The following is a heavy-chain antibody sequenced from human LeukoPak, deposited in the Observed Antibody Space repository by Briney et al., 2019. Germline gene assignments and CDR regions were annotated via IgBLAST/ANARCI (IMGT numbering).Heavy chain of an antibody. D-gene: IGHD6-6*01. V-gene: IGHV2-5*01. CDR2: IYWNDDK. Sequence: ESGPTLVNPTQTLTLTCTFSGFSLSTSGVGVGWIRQPPGKALEWLALIYWNDDKRYSPSLKSRLTITKDTSKNQVVLTMTNMDPVDTATYYCAHRGASSSSGWFAEYLQHWGQGTLVTVPS. CDR1: GFSLSTSGVG. CDR3: AHRGASSSSGWFAEYLQH. J-gene: IGHJ1*01.